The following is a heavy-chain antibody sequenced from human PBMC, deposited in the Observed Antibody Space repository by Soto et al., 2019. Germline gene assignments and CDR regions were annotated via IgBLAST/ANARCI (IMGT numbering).Heavy chain of an antibody. D-gene: IGHD1-26*01. CDR2: IYHSGMT. V-gene: IGHV4-31*03. CDR1: GGSISTGGYY. CDR3: ATVRWELHDAFDI. J-gene: IGHJ3*02. Sequence: QVQLQESGPGLVKPSQTLSLTCTVSGGSISTGGYYWSWIRQHPGRGLECIGYIYHSGMTFSNPSHQSRVAIAIDTSKNKFSLKLSSVTAADTAVYYCATVRWELHDAFDIWGQGTLVSVSS.